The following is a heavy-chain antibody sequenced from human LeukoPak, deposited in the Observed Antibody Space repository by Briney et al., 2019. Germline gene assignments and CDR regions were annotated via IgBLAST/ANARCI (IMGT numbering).Heavy chain of an antibody. D-gene: IGHD3-22*01. CDR2: IYYSGST. J-gene: IGHJ3*02. CDR1: GGSISSSSHY. V-gene: IGHV4-39*07. Sequence: PSETLSFTCTVSGGSISSSSHYWGWIRQAPGKGLEWIGSIYYSGSTYYYPSLKSRVTISVDTSKNQLSLKLSSVTAADTAVYYCASHSSSYYYDSSGYWGAFDIWGQGTMVTVSS. CDR3: ASHSSSYYYDSSGYWGAFDI.